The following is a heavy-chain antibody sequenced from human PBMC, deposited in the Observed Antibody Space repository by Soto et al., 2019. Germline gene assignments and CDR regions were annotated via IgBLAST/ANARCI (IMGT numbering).Heavy chain of an antibody. CDR2: IQNHGYAT. D-gene: IGHD1-20*01. CDR1: GFTFSRDE. CDR3: ARGYDAGCHFGY. Sequence: EVQLVESGGGLVQPGGSLRLSCEASGFTFSRDEMNWVRQAPGKGLEWIAYIQNHGYATHYAESVKGRFTISRDNAKNALYLQMSSLTAEDTAIYYCARGYDAGCHFGYWGQGVLVTVSS. J-gene: IGHJ4*02. V-gene: IGHV3-48*03.